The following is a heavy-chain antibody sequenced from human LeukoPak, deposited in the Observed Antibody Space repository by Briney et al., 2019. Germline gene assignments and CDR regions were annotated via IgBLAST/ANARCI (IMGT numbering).Heavy chain of an antibody. CDR3: ARGIAAATEIDY. CDR2: IYYSGST. D-gene: IGHD6-13*01. V-gene: IGHV4-59*01. Sequence: PSETLSLTCTVSGGSISSYYWSWIRQPPGKGLEWIGYIYYSGSTNYNPSLKSRVTLSVDTSKNQFSLKLSSVTAADTAVYYCARGIAAATEIDYWGQGTLVTVPS. CDR1: GGSISSYY. J-gene: IGHJ4*02.